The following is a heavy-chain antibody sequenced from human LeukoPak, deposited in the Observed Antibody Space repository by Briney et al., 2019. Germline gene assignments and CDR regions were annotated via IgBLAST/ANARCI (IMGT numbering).Heavy chain of an antibody. Sequence: SETLSLTCTVSGGSISSYYWSWIRQPPGKGLEWIGYIYYSGSTNYNPSLKSRVTISVDTSKNQFSLKLSSVTAADTAVYYCAANLVGETFFDYWGQGTLVTVSS. CDR1: GGSISSYY. J-gene: IGHJ4*02. CDR2: IYYSGST. V-gene: IGHV4-59*01. CDR3: AANLVGETFFDY. D-gene: IGHD1-26*01.